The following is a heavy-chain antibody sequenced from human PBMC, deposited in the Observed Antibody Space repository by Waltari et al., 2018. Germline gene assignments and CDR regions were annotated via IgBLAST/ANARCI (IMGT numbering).Heavy chain of an antibody. CDR1: GYSFTKFW. J-gene: IGHJ6*02. D-gene: IGHD3-3*01. CDR3: ARQLTAERDDYWTGYYGDYNQGMDV. CDR2: LNPRDSET. V-gene: IGHV5-51*01. Sequence: EVQLVQSGAEVKKPGESLKISCKGSGYSFTKFWIGWVRQMPGRGLEWMGALNPRDSETRYSPTCQGQVTMSVDNSNNTAYLQWSSLKASDTAMYYCARQLTAERDDYWTGYYGDYNQGMDVWGQGSAVTVSS.